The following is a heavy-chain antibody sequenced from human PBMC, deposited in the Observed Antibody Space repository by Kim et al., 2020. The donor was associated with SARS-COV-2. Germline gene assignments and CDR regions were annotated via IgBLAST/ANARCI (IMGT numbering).Heavy chain of an antibody. V-gene: IGHV4-59*01. D-gene: IGHD2-15*01. CDR3: ARVNGGNDIDY. Sequence: SNNPSLKGRVTISVDTSTNQFSLKLSSVTAADTAVYYCARVNGGNDIDYWGQGTLVTVSS. J-gene: IGHJ4*02.